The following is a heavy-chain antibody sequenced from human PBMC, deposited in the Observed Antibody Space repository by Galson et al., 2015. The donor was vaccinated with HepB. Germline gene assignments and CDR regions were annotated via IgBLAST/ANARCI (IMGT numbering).Heavy chain of an antibody. V-gene: IGHV1-18*01. Sequence: SVKVSCKASGYTFNRFGLNWVRQAPGQGLEWMGWINPYKGNPKYAQKVQGRVTMTTDTSSNTVYMELRSLRSDDTAIYYCARDRTPVTANVCFGVHSYYDMDVWGQGTTVTVSS. CDR3: ARDRTPVTANVCFGVHSYYDMDV. CDR1: GYTFNRFG. D-gene: IGHD4-17*01. J-gene: IGHJ6*02. CDR2: INPYKGNP.